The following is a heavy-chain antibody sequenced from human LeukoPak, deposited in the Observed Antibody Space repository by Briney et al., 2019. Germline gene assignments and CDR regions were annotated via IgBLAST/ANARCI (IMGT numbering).Heavy chain of an antibody. CDR3: ARHSSAMADY. D-gene: IGHD5-18*01. Sequence: PSETLSLTCNVSGDSISSYYWTWIRQPAGKGLQWIGRIFTSGSTSYNPSLKSRLTISLDMSKNQFSLKLTSVTAADTAVYYCARHSSAMADYWGQGTLVTVSS. J-gene: IGHJ4*02. V-gene: IGHV4-4*07. CDR2: IFTSGST. CDR1: GDSISSYY.